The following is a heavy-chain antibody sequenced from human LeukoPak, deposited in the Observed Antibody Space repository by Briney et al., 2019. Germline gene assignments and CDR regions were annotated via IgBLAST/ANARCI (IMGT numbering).Heavy chain of an antibody. J-gene: IGHJ4*02. D-gene: IGHD3-22*01. Sequence: GGSLRLSCAASGFTFSNAWMSWVRQAPGKGLEWVGRIKSQTDGGTTDYAAPVKGRFTISRDDSKNTLYLQMNSLKTEDTAVYYCTTSITMIVVVESVDYWGQGTLVTVSS. CDR1: GFTFSNAW. CDR3: TTSITMIVVVESVDY. CDR2: IKSQTDGGTT. V-gene: IGHV3-15*01.